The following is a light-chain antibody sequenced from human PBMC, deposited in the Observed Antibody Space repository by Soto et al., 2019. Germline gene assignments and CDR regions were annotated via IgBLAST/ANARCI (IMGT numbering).Light chain of an antibody. V-gene: IGLV2-14*01. CDR1: SSDVGGYNY. J-gene: IGLJ1*01. Sequence: QSVQTQPGSVSGSPGHSITISCTGTSSDVGGYNYVSWYQQHPGKAPKLMIYEVSNRPSGVSNRFSGSKSGNTASLTISGLQAEDEADYYCTSYTSSINYVFGTGTNVTAL. CDR3: TSYTSSINYV. CDR2: EVS.